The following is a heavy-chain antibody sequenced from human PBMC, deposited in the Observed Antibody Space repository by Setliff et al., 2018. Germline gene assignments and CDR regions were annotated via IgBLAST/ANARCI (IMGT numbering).Heavy chain of an antibody. Sequence: GASVKVSCKVSGYTLTELSMHWVRQAPGKGLEWMGGFDPEDGETIYAQKFQGRVTMTEDTSTDTAYMELSRLRSEDTAVYHCAHLTRRHGSGSYPFDYWGQGTLVTVSS. CDR3: AHLTRRHGSGSYPFDY. CDR1: GYTLTELS. CDR2: FDPEDGET. J-gene: IGHJ4*02. V-gene: IGHV1-24*01. D-gene: IGHD3-10*01.